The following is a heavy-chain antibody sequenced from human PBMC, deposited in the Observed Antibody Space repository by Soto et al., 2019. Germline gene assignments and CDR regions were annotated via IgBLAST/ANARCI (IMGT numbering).Heavy chain of an antibody. CDR3: AGGEYWLAFGY. CDR1: SGSISTYY. V-gene: IGHV4-59*08. D-gene: IGHD2-8*02. CDR2: MHYNGNT. J-gene: IGHJ4*02. Sequence: QVQVQESGPGLLKSSETLSLSCTVSSGSISTYYWSWIRQPPGKGLEWIGNMHYNGNTNYNPSLKSRVIISVDTSKNQVSLKLSSVTAADTAMYYCAGGEYWLAFGYWGQGTLVTVSS.